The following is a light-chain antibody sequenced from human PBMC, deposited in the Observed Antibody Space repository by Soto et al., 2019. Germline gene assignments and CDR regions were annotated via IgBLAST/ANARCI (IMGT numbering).Light chain of an antibody. CDR2: LGS. CDR3: MQPLQAPWT. CDR1: QSLLSSNGYNY. J-gene: IGKJ1*01. V-gene: IGKV2-28*01. Sequence: DIVMTQSPLSLPVTPGEPASISCRSSQSLLSSNGYNYLDWYLQKPGQSPQLLIYLGSNRASGVPDRFSGSGSGTDFTLKISRVEAEDVWVYYCMQPLQAPWTFGQGTKVEIK.